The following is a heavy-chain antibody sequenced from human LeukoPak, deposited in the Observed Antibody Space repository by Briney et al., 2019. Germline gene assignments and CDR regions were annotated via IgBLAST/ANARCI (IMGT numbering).Heavy chain of an antibody. J-gene: IGHJ4*02. V-gene: IGHV3-15*01. CDR1: GFTFSNAW. D-gene: IGHD2-2*01. CDR3: TTDPRSEYCSSTSCYALVDY. Sequence: PGGSLRLSCAASGFTFSNAWMSWVRQAPGKGLEWVGRIKSKTDGGTTDYAAPVKGRFTISRDDSKNTLYLQMNSLKTEDTAVYYCTTDPRSEYCSSTSCYALVDYWGQGTLVTVSP. CDR2: IKSKTDGGTT.